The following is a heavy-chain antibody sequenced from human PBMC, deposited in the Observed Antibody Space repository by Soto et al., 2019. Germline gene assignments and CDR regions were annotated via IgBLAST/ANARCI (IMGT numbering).Heavy chain of an antibody. CDR3: ARVGGFGATTIDY. D-gene: IGHD3-10*01. CDR2: IYYSGST. J-gene: IGHJ4*02. CDR1: GGSISSGDYY. Sequence: QVQLQESGPGLVKPSQTLSLTCTVSGGSISSGDYYWSWIRQPPGKGLEWIGYIYYSGSTYYNPPPRRRVPSSVDPSKNPFALKLSSVSAADPAVYYCARVGGFGATTIDYWGQGTLVTVSS. V-gene: IGHV4-30-4*01.